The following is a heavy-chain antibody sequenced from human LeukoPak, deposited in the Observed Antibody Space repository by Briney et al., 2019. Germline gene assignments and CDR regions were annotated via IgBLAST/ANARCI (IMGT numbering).Heavy chain of an antibody. CDR3: ARDWFHAIDY. CDR1: GFTFSDTW. Sequence: GGSLRLSCAASGFTFSDTWMHWVRQAPGGGLVWVSRIRGDGSDTRYAESVKGRFTISRDNAKNTLYLQMNSLRAEDTAVYYCARDWFHAIDYWGQGTLVTVSS. CDR2: IRGDGSDT. V-gene: IGHV3-74*01. D-gene: IGHD2/OR15-2a*01. J-gene: IGHJ4*02.